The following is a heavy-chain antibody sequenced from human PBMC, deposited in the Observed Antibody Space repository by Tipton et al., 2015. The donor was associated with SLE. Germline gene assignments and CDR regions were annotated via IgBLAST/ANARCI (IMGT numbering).Heavy chain of an antibody. CDR3: AKAQRLVRWFDP. V-gene: IGHV4-61*02. Sequence: LRLSCTVSGGSISSGSYYWSWIRQPAGKGLEWIGRIYTSGSTNYNPSLKSRVTISVDTSKNQFSLKLSSVTAADTAVYYCAKAQRLVRWFDPWGQGTLATVSS. CDR1: GGSISSGSYY. CDR2: IYTSGST. J-gene: IGHJ5*02. D-gene: IGHD6-13*01.